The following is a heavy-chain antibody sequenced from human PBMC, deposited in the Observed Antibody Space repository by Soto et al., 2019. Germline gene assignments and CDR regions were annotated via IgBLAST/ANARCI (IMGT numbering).Heavy chain of an antibody. V-gene: IGHV1-3*01. Sequence: QVQLVQSGAEVKKPVASVKVSCKASGYTFTSYAMHWVRQAPGQRLEWMGWINAGNGNTKYSQKFQGRVTITRDTSASTAYMELSSLRSEDTAVYCCARGGSLYGYFDLWGRGTLVTVSS. CDR3: ARGGSLYGYFDL. D-gene: IGHD1-26*01. J-gene: IGHJ2*01. CDR2: INAGNGNT. CDR1: GYTFTSYA.